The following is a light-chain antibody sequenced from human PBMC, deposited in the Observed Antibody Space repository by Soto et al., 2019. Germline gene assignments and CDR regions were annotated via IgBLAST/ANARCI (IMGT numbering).Light chain of an antibody. Sequence: EIVLTQSPGTLSLSPGARATLSCRASQSVRSNLAWYQQKPGQAPRLLIYGASSRATGIPDRFSGSGSGTDFTLTISRLEPEDFAVYYCQQYGSSPVTFGGGTKVDIK. CDR1: QSVRSN. CDR3: QQYGSSPVT. CDR2: GAS. V-gene: IGKV3-20*01. J-gene: IGKJ4*01.